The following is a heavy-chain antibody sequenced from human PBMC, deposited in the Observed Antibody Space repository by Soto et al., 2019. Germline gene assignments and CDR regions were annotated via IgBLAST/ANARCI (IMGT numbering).Heavy chain of an antibody. J-gene: IGHJ4*02. Sequence: GGSLRLSCAASGFTFSDYYMSWIRQAPGKGLEWVSYISSSGSTIYYADSVKGRFTISRDNAKNSLYLQMNSLRAEDTAVYYCARDSPDHYYGSGSYYPGPDSWRQGTPVPVSS. CDR3: ARDSPDHYYGSGSYYPGPDS. V-gene: IGHV3-11*01. CDR1: GFTFSDYY. CDR2: ISSSGSTI. D-gene: IGHD3-10*01.